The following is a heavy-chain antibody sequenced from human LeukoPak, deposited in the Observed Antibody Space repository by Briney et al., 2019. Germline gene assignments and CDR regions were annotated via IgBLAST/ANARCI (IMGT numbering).Heavy chain of an antibody. Sequence: ASVKVSCTVSGYTLTELSMHWVRQAPGKGLEGMGGFDPEDGETIYAQKFQGRVTMTEDTSTDTAYMELSSLRSEDTAVYYCATTDGRYYYGMDVWGKGTTVTVSS. J-gene: IGHJ6*04. V-gene: IGHV1-24*01. CDR1: GYTLTELS. CDR2: FDPEDGET. CDR3: ATTDGRYYYGMDV.